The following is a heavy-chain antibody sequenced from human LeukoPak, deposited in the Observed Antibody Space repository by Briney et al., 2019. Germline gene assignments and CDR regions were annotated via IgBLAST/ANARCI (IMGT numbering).Heavy chain of an antibody. Sequence: GGSLRLSCTASGFTFSDYYMSWIRQAPGKGLEWVSYISSSGSTIYYADSVKGRFTISRDSAKNSLYLQMNSLRAEDTAVYYCARDLAFGGSGTFDYWGQGTLVTVSS. V-gene: IGHV3-11*04. CDR1: GFTFSDYY. D-gene: IGHD3-10*01. CDR2: ISSSGSTI. J-gene: IGHJ4*02. CDR3: ARDLAFGGSGTFDY.